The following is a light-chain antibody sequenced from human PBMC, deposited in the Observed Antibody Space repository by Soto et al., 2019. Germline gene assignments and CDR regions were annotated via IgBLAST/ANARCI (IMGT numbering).Light chain of an antibody. Sequence: QSVLTQPASVSGSPGQSITISCTGTSSDVGNYNLVSWYQQHPGKAPKLMIYEGSKRPSGVSNRFSGSKSGNTASLTISILQAEDEADYYCCSYAVSSTYVFGTGTKVTVL. V-gene: IGLV2-23*01. CDR3: CSYAVSSTYV. J-gene: IGLJ1*01. CDR1: SSDVGNYNL. CDR2: EGS.